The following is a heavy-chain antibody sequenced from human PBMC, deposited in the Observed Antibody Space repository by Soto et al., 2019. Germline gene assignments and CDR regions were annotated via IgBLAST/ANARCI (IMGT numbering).Heavy chain of an antibody. D-gene: IGHD3-22*01. J-gene: IGHJ4*02. CDR1: GVTFSSYA. V-gene: IGHV3-48*01. Sequence: GGSLRLSCVASGVTFSSYAMSWVRQAPGKGLEWVSYISSSSSTIYYADSVKGRFTISRDNAKNSLYLQMNSLRAEDTAVYYCARGAYYYDSSGLSYWGQGTLVTVSS. CDR3: ARGAYYYDSSGLSY. CDR2: ISSSSSTI.